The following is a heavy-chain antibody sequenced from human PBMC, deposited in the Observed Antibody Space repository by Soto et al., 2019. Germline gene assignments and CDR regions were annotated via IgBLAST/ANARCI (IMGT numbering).Heavy chain of an antibody. D-gene: IGHD1-7*01. V-gene: IGHV4-39*01. CDR3: ASYVRPNWNYVPFDY. CDR2: IYYSGST. J-gene: IGHJ4*02. CDR1: GGSISSSSYY. Sequence: PSETLSLTCTVSGGSISSSSYYWGWIRQPPGKGLEWIGSIYYSGSTYYNPSLKSRVTISVDTSKNQFSLKLSSVTAADTAVYYCASYVRPNWNYVPFDYWGQGTLVTVSS.